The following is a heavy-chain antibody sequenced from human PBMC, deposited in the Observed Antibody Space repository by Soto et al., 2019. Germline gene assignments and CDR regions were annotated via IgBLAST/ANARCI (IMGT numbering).Heavy chain of an antibody. CDR1: GGSTSSLDPP. V-gene: IGHV4-30-4*01. CDR3: ARVAIACVSASCYNHYYYAVDV. Sequence: SETLSPTCTVPGGSTSSLDPPWSWTRQAPGGALEWLGYINSPGSTHYNPSLQSRLTVSRDTSRNRLSLSLSSVTAADTAVYYCARVAIACVSASCYNHYYYAVDVWGQGTTVTVSS. CDR2: INSPGST. J-gene: IGHJ6*02. D-gene: IGHD3-10*01.